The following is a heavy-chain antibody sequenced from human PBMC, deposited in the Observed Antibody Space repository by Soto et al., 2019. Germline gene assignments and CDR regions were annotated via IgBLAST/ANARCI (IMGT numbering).Heavy chain of an antibody. CDR3: ARDRGLRRPMTTVVNDAFDI. CDR1: GYTFTSYG. Sequence: GASVKVSCKASGYTFTSYGISWVRQAPGQGLEWMGWISAYNGNTNYAQKLQGRVTMTTDTSTSTAYMELRSLRSDDTAVYYCARDRGLRRPMTTVVNDAFDIWGQGTMVTVSS. CDR2: ISAYNGNT. V-gene: IGHV1-18*01. J-gene: IGHJ3*02. D-gene: IGHD4-17*01.